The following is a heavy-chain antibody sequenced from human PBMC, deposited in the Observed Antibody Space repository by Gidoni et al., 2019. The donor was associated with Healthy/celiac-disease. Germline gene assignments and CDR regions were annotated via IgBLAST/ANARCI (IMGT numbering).Heavy chain of an antibody. Sequence: QVQLLQSGAEVNKPGSSVTVSSKPSGGTFSSYATSWVRQAPGQGLEWMGGIIPLVSTANYAQKFQGRVTITADESTSTAYMELSSLRSEDTAVYYCARSSWQASFDYWGQGTLVTVSS. CDR3: ARSSWQASFDY. CDR1: GGTFSSYA. J-gene: IGHJ4*02. V-gene: IGHV1-69*01. D-gene: IGHD2-15*01. CDR2: IIPLVSTA.